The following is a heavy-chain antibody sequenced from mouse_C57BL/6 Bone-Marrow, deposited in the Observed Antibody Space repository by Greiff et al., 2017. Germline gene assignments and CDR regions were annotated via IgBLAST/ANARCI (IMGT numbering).Heavy chain of an antibody. D-gene: IGHD3-1*01. CDR3: ARSGLQGDDAMDY. CDR1: GYTFTSYW. Sequence: VQLQQPGAELVMPGASVKLSCKASGYTFTSYWMHWVKQRPGPGLEWIGEIDPSDSYTNYNQNFKGKSTLTVDKSSSTAYMQLSSLTSEDSAVYYCARSGLQGDDAMDYWGQGTSVTVSS. CDR2: IDPSDSYT. J-gene: IGHJ4*01. V-gene: IGHV1-69*01.